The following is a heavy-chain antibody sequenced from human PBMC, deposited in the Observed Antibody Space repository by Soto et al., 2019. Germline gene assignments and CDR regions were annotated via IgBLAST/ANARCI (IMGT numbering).Heavy chain of an antibody. Sequence: EVQQVESGGGLVQPGESLRLSCAASGFTFSYYWMHWVRQAPGKGLVWVSRIHSDGSSTTYADSVKGRFSISRDNARNTVYLQMNSLRAEDTAVYYCARGDRGAFDLWGQGTVLTVSS. J-gene: IGHJ3*01. V-gene: IGHV3-74*01. CDR1: GFTFSYYW. D-gene: IGHD1-26*01. CDR3: ARGDRGAFDL. CDR2: IHSDGSST.